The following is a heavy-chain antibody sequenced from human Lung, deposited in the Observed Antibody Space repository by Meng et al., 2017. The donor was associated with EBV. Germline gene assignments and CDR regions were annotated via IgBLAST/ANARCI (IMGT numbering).Heavy chain of an antibody. CDR1: SGASSSFYY. CDR3: ARPFPSIHSPRLDPFGD. D-gene: IGHD6-19*01. Sequence: GPVQCKPSVSCATAFTLSSGASSSFYYWGWSRQPACGGLELIGSVHYSGSTYYSPSLKSRITVSVDTSKTQFSLRLTSVTAADTAVYYCARPFPSIHSPRLDPFGDWGQGTLVTVSS. J-gene: IGHJ4*02. V-gene: IGHV4-39*01. CDR2: VHYSGST.